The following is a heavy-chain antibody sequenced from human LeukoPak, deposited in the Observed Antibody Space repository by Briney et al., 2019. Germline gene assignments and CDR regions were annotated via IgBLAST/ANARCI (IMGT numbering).Heavy chain of an antibody. Sequence: SETLSLTCTVSGASFSSYYWSWLRQPPGKGLEWIAYIFYNGNTKYNPSLKSRVTISVDTSKNQFSLKLSSVTAADTAVYYCARSARYYYDSSGYYYVSYFDYWGQGTLVTVSS. V-gene: IGHV4-59*08. CDR3: ARSARYYYDSSGYYYVSYFDY. CDR1: GASFSSYY. CDR2: IFYNGNT. J-gene: IGHJ4*02. D-gene: IGHD3-22*01.